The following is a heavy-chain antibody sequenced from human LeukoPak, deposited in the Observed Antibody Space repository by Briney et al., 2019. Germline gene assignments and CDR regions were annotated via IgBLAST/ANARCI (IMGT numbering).Heavy chain of an antibody. CDR3: AREGVVRGVIANDY. CDR1: GGSISSYY. CDR2: IYTSGST. J-gene: IGHJ4*02. V-gene: IGHV4-4*07. Sequence: SETLSLTCTVSGGSISSYYWSWIRQPAGKGLEWIGRIYTSGSTNYNPSLKSRVTMSVDTSKSQFSLKLSSVTAADTAVYYCAREGVVRGVIANDYWGQGTLVTVSS. D-gene: IGHD3-10*01.